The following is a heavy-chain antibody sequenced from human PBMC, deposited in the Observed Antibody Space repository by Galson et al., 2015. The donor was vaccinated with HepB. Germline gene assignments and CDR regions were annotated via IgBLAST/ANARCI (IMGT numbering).Heavy chain of an antibody. CDR2: IGSSSSYI. D-gene: IGHD5-18*01. CDR1: GFTFSSYS. Sequence: SLRLSCAASGFTFSSYSMNWVRQAPGKGLEWVSSIGSSSSYIYYADSVKGRFTISRDNAKNSLYLQMNSLRAEDTAVYYCARGPTGTRDVDTAIDSYFDYWGQGTLVTVSS. J-gene: IGHJ4*02. V-gene: IGHV3-21*01. CDR3: ARGPTGTRDVDTAIDSYFDY.